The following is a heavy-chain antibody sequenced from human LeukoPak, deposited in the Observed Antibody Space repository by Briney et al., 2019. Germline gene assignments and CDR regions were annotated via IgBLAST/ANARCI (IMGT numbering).Heavy chain of an antibody. CDR2: ISYDGSNK. Sequence: GGSLRLSCAASGFSFSSYSMNWVRQAPGKGLEWVAVISYDGSNKYYADSVKGRFTISRDNSKNTLYLQMNSLRAEDTAVYYCARENNWSHLDYWGQGTLVTVSS. V-gene: IGHV3-30*03. CDR3: ARENNWSHLDY. CDR1: GFSFSSYS. J-gene: IGHJ4*02. D-gene: IGHD1-1*01.